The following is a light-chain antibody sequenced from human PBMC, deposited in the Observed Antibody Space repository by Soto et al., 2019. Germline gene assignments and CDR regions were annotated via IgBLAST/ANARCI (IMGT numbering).Light chain of an antibody. Sequence: QSVLTQPRSVSGSPGQSVTISCTGSSSNVGGYNYVSWYQQHPGKAPKFMIYDVSKRPSGVPDRFSGSKSGNTASLTISGLQAEDEAHYYCCSYSGSHTFVFGTGTKLTVL. CDR1: SSNVGGYNY. CDR2: DVS. V-gene: IGLV2-11*01. J-gene: IGLJ1*01. CDR3: CSYSGSHTFV.